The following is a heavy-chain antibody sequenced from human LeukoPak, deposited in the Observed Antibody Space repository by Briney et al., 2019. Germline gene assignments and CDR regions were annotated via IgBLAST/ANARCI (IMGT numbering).Heavy chain of an antibody. V-gene: IGHV3-9*01. J-gene: IGHJ3*02. CDR1: GFTFDDYA. CDR2: ISWNSGGI. D-gene: IGHD1-26*01. CDR3: AVGVGPTTPYDAFDI. Sequence: PGGSLRLSCAASGFTFDDYAMHWVRQAPGKGLEWVSGISWNSGGIGYADSVKGRFTISRDNAKNSLYLQMNSLRAEDTALYYCAVGVGPTTPYDAFDIWGQGTMVTVSS.